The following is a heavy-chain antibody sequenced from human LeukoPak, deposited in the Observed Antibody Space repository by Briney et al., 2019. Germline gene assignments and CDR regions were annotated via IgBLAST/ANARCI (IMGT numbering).Heavy chain of an antibody. Sequence: SETLSLTCTVSGSSISSSSYYWGWIRQPPGKGLEWIGSIYYSGSTYYNPSLKSRVTISVDTSKNQFSLKLSSVTAADTAVYYCARVSGGSCYWVDYWGQGTLVTVSS. CDR3: ARVSGGSCYWVDY. J-gene: IGHJ4*02. V-gene: IGHV4-39*07. CDR1: GSSISSSSYY. CDR2: IYYSGST. D-gene: IGHD2-15*01.